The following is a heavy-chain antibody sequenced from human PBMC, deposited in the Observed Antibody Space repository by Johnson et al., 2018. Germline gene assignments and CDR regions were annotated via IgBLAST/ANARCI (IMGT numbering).Heavy chain of an antibody. CDR2: IWYDGSNK. Sequence: QVQLVQSGGGVVQPGRSLRLSCAASGFTFSSYGMHWVRQAPGKGLEWVAVIWYDGSNKYYADSVQGRFTISRDNSKNTLYLQMNSLRAEDTAVYYCAKFVGLYYYYMDVWGKGTTVTVSS. CDR3: AKFVGLYYYYMDV. CDR1: GFTFSSYG. D-gene: IGHD2-21*01. J-gene: IGHJ6*03. V-gene: IGHV3-33*06.